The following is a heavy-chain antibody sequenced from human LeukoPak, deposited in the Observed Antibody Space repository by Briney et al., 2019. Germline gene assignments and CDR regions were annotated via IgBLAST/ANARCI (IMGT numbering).Heavy chain of an antibody. CDR2: INPNSGGT. Sequence: ASVKVSCKASGYTFTGYYMHWVRQAPGQGLEWMGRINPNSGGTNYAQKFQGRVTMTRDTSISTAYMELSRLRAEDTAVYYCASRRRYDTPPDYWGQGTLVTVSS. CDR1: GYTFTGYY. J-gene: IGHJ4*02. V-gene: IGHV1-2*06. CDR3: ASRRRYDTPPDY. D-gene: IGHD3-9*01.